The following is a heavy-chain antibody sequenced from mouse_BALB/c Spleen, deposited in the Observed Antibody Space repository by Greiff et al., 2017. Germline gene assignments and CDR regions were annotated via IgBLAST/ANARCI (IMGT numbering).Heavy chain of an antibody. D-gene: IGHD2-4*01. Sequence: QVQLQQSGPGLVQPSQSLSITCTVSGFSLTSYGVHWVRQSPGKGLEWLGVIWSGGSTDYNAAFISRLSISKDNSKSQVFFKMNSLQANDTAIYYWAKKGLRRGGYYYAMDYGGKGTSATVPP. J-gene: IGHJ4*01. CDR3: AKKGLRRGGYYYAMDY. V-gene: IGHV2-2*02. CDR2: IWSGGST. CDR1: GFSLTSYG.